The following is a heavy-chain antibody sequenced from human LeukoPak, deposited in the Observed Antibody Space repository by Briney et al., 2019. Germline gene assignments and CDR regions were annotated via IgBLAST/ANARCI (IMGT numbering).Heavy chain of an antibody. CDR3: ARGARVPAARQGAFDI. Sequence: GGSLRLSCAASGFTFSSYAMSWVRQAPGKGLEWVANIKQDGSEKYYVDSVKGRFTISRDNAKNSLYLQMNSLRAEDTAVYYCARGARVPAARQGAFDIWGQGTMVTVSS. J-gene: IGHJ3*02. D-gene: IGHD2-2*01. CDR1: GFTFSSYA. CDR2: IKQDGSEK. V-gene: IGHV3-7*01.